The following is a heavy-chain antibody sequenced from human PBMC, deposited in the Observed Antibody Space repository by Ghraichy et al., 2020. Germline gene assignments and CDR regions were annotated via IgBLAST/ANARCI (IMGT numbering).Heavy chain of an antibody. CDR1: GFTFSSYD. CDR3: ARRERGRGFDP. D-gene: IGHD3-10*01. J-gene: IGHJ5*02. CDR2: IGTAGDT. V-gene: IGHV3-13*01. Sequence: GESLNISCAASGFTFSSYDMHWVRQATGKGLEWVSAIGTAGDTYYPGSVKGQFTISRENAKNSLYLQMNSLRAGDTAVYYCARRERGRGFDPWGQGTLVTVSS.